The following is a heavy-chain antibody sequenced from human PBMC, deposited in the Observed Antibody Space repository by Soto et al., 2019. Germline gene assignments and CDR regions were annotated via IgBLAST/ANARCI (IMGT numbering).Heavy chain of an antibody. CDR2: ISSSSSTI. Sequence: EVQLVESGGGLVQPGGSLRLSCAASGFTFSSYSMNWVRQAPGKGLEWVSYISSSSSTIYYADSVKGRFTISRDNAKNSLYLQTNSLRAEDTAVYYCARIGRLRWGDYWGQGTLVTVSS. CDR1: GFTFSSYS. CDR3: ARIGRLRWGDY. D-gene: IGHD4-17*01. V-gene: IGHV3-48*01. J-gene: IGHJ4*02.